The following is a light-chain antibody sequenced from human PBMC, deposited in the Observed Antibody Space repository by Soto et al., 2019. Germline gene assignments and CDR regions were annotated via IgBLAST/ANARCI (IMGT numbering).Light chain of an antibody. CDR1: SSDVGAYDF. J-gene: IGLJ7*02. CDR3: SSYTTRSTLV. CDR2: DVT. V-gene: IGLV2-14*01. Sequence: QSALTQPASVSGSPGQSITISWTGTSSDVGAYDFVSWYQHSPGKAPKLVTFDVTHRPPGISDRFSGSKSANTASLTISGLQAADEAFYYCSSYTTRSTLVFGGGAQLTAL.